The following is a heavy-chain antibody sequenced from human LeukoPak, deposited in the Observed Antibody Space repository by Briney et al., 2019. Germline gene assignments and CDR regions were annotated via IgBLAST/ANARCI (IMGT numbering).Heavy chain of an antibody. CDR3: AGDSYYYDSSGYTRFDY. J-gene: IGHJ4*02. V-gene: IGHV4-4*07. CDR2: IYSSGST. Sequence: SETLSLTCTVSGGSISSYYWSWIRQPAGKGLEWIGRIYSSGSTNYNPSLKSRVTISVDTSKNQFSLTLSSVTAADTAVYSCAGDSYYYDSSGYTRFDYWGQGTLATVSS. CDR1: GGSISSYY. D-gene: IGHD3-22*01.